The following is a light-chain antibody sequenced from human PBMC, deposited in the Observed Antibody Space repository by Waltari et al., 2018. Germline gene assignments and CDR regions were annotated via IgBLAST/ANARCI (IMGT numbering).Light chain of an antibody. J-gene: IGKJ2*01. CDR3: QQCHSYS. Sequence: DIQMTQSPSTLSASVGDRVTITCRASQSVRTWLAWYQQKPGKAPKLLIYKASILESGVPSRFSGSGSGTEFTLTISSLQPDDFATYYCQQCHSYSFGQGTKVEI. CDR2: KAS. V-gene: IGKV1-5*03. CDR1: QSVRTW.